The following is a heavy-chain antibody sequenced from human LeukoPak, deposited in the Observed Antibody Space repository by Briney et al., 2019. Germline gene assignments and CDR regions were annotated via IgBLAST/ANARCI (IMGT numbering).Heavy chain of an antibody. CDR2: INSDGSGT. V-gene: IGHV3-74*01. CDR1: GFTFSSYW. Sequence: PGGSLRLSCAASGFTFSSYWMHWVRQAPGKGLVLISNINSDGSGTTYADSVKGRFTISRDNAKNTLYLQVNSLRVEDTAVYYCASGLVGGTNYWGQGTLVTVSS. CDR3: ASGLVGGTNY. D-gene: IGHD1-26*01. J-gene: IGHJ4*02.